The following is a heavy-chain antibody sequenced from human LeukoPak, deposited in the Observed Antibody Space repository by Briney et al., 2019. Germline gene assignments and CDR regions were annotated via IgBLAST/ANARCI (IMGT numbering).Heavy chain of an antibody. J-gene: IGHJ4*02. CDR3: AREGTEMANYYFDY. D-gene: IGHD5-24*01. CDR1: GFTFSDYY. V-gene: IGHV3-11*04. CDR2: IISSGSTK. Sequence: PGGSLRLSCAASGFTFSDYYMSWIRQAPGKGLEWVSYIISSGSTKYYADSVKGRFTISRDNAKNLLYVQMNSLRAEDTAVYYCAREGTEMANYYFDYWGQGTLVTVSS.